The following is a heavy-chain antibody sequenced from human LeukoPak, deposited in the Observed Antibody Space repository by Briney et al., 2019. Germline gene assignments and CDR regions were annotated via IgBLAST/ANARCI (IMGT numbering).Heavy chain of an antibody. CDR2: IYPGDSDT. CDR1: GYSFISYW. V-gene: IGHV5-51*01. D-gene: IGHD4-17*01. J-gene: IGHJ4*02. Sequence: GKSLKISCKGSGYSFISYWIGWVRQMPGKGLEWMGIIYPGDSDTRHSPSFQGQVTISADKSISTAYLQWSSLKASDTAMYYCAMGTTVTQFDYWGQGTLVTVSS. CDR3: AMGTTVTQFDY.